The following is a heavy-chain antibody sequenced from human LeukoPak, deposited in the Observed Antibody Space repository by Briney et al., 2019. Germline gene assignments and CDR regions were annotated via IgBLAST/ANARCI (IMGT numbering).Heavy chain of an antibody. J-gene: IGHJ4*02. V-gene: IGHV3-23*01. Sequence: SWGSLRLSCAASGLTFSTYGMSWVRQAPGKGLELVSSIHNSGSSTYYADSVKGRFTISRDNSKNTLYLQMDSLRAEDTAIYYCAKTTTGYSSGRYPAWPIDYWGQGTLVTVSS. D-gene: IGHD2-15*01. CDR2: IHNSGSST. CDR3: AKTTTGYSSGRYPAWPIDY. CDR1: GLTFSTYG.